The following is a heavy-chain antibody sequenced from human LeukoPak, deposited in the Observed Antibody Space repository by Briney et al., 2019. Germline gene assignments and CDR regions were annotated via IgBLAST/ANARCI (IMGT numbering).Heavy chain of an antibody. J-gene: IGHJ4*02. Sequence: ASVKVSCKASGYTFTNHGISWVRQAPGQGLEWMGWISTNSGHTSYTQKLQGRVTLTTDTATSTAYMEVRSLRSDDTAVYYCARGRDSYGSGSYLDYWGQGTLVTVSS. V-gene: IGHV1-18*04. CDR1: GYTFTNHG. CDR2: ISTNSGHT. CDR3: ARGRDSYGSGSYLDY. D-gene: IGHD3-10*01.